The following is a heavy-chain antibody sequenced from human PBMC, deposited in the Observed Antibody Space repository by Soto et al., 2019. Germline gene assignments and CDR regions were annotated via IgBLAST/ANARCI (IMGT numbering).Heavy chain of an antibody. CDR3: GRVLSGSYFDDSDF. V-gene: IGHV1-18*01. CDR1: GYNFDKYG. CDR2: ISAFNGNT. J-gene: IGHJ4*02. D-gene: IGHD1-26*01. Sequence: QIQLVQSGAEVKKPGASVNVSCKASGYNFDKYGIFWVRQARGQGLEWMGWISAFNGNTNQAPKLQGRLTMTTDTSTNTAHMELRSLTSDDTAVYYCGRVLSGSYFDDSDFWGQGTLVTVSS.